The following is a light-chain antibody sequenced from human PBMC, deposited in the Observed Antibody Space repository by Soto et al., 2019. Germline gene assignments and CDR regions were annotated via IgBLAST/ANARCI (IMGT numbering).Light chain of an antibody. CDR2: EDN. J-gene: IGLJ3*02. V-gene: IGLV6-57*01. Sequence: NFMLTQPHSVSESPGKTVTISCTRSSGSIASNYVKWYQQRPGSSPTTVIYEDNQRPSGVPDRFSGSIDSSSNSASLPISRLKTEDEADYSCQSYDSSKPGVFVGVTKLTGL. CDR3: QSYDSSKPGV. CDR1: SGSIASNY.